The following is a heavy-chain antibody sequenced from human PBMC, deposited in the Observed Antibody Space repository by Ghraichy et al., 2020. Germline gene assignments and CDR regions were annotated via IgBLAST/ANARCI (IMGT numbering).Heavy chain of an antibody. J-gene: IGHJ6*02. CDR2: ISSSGSTI. CDR1: GFTFSDYY. CDR3: ARGCGGDCYVDYYYYGMDV. V-gene: IGHV3-11*01. Sequence: GALRLSCAASGFTFSDYYMSWIRQAPGKGLEWVSYISSSGSTIYYADFVKGRFTISRDNAKNSLYLQMNSLRAEDTAVYYCARGCGGDCYVDYYYYGMDVWGQGTTVTVSS. D-gene: IGHD2-21*02.